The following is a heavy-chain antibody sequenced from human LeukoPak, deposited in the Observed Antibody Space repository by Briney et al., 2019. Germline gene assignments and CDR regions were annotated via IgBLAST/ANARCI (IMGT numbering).Heavy chain of an antibody. J-gene: IGHJ6*02. V-gene: IGHV3-15*01. D-gene: IGHD7-27*01. CDR3: TTDRSAVTGEFYYCGMDV. CDR2: IKSEEDGGTT. CDR1: GFTFTRTW. Sequence: GGSLRLSCAASGFTFTRTWMSWVRQAPGKGLEWVGRIKSEEDGGTTDYAAPVKGRFTISRDDSINTLYLQMESLRTEDTAVYFCTTDRSAVTGEFYYCGMDVWGQGTPVTVSS.